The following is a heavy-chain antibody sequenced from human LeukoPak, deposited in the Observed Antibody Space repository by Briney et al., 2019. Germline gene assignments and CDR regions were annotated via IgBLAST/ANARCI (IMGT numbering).Heavy chain of an antibody. D-gene: IGHD2-2*01. CDR2: IRYDGSNK. CDR3: AKGQVPAARYMDV. J-gene: IGHJ6*03. Sequence: GGSLRLSCAASGFTFSSYGMHWVRQAPGKGLEWVAFIRYDGSNKYYADSVKGRFTISRDNSKNTLYLQMNSLRAEDTAVYYCAKGQVPAARYMDVWGKGTTVTVSS. V-gene: IGHV3-30*02. CDR1: GFTFSSYG.